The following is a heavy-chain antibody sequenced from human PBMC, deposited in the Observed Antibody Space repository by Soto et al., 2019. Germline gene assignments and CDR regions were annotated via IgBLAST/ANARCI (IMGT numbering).Heavy chain of an antibody. Sequence: QVQLQESGPGLVKPSQTLSLTCSVSGASISSGAYYWTWIRQHPGKGLEWIGSIYDSGTTYYSPSLMSRLNISVDTSNNQFSLRMNSMTAADTAVYYCEAERITLTAQDFFDSWGQGTLVTVSS. CDR3: EAERITLTAQDFFDS. CDR1: GASISSGAYY. V-gene: IGHV4-31*03. CDR2: IYDSGTT. J-gene: IGHJ4*02. D-gene: IGHD3-9*01.